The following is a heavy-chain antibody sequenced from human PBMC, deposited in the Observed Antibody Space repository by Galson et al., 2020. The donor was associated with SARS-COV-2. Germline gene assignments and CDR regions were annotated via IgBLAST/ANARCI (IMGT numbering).Heavy chain of an antibody. J-gene: IGHJ3*02. V-gene: IGHV4-61*02. CDR2: IYPYGTT. CDR3: ANRFAFDVVTGHRPSKTFEI. D-gene: IGHD3-9*01. CDR1: GGSITNGYYY. Sequence: SQTLSLTCTVSGGSITNGYYYWTWMRQPAGKGLEWIGRIYPYGTTSYNPSLKGRVTISIDTSKNQFSLNLMSVTAADTAVYYCANRFAFDVVTGHRPSKTFEIWGQGTKVIVSS.